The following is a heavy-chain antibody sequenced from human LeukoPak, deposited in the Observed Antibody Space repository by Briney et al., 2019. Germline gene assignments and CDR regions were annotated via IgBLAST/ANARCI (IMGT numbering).Heavy chain of an antibody. J-gene: IGHJ4*02. Sequence: HAGGSLRLSCAASGFTFSSYGMHWVRQAPGKGLEWVAVISYDGSNKYYADSVKGRFTISRDNSKNTLYLQMNSLRAEDTAVYYCAKDWSSGHYGDSYPYYWGQGTLVTVSS. CDR1: GFTFSSYG. CDR3: AKDWSSGHYGDSYPYY. V-gene: IGHV3-30*18. D-gene: IGHD4-17*01. CDR2: ISYDGSNK.